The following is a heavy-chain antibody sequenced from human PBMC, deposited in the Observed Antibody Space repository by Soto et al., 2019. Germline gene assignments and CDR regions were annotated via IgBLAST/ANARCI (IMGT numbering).Heavy chain of an antibody. CDR3: ATMATFGSLNWFDP. D-gene: IGHD3-10*01. V-gene: IGHV1-8*01. J-gene: IGHJ5*02. CDR1: GYIFTNND. CDR2: KNPGSGDT. Sequence: ASVKVSCKASGYIFTNNDVSWVRQATGQGLEWMGWKNPGSGDTGYAQKFQGRVTMTRDISIATAYMELSSLRSDDTAIYYCATMATFGSLNWFDPWGQGTLVTVSS.